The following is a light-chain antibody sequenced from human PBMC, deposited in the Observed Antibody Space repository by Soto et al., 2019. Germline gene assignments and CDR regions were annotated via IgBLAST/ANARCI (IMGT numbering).Light chain of an antibody. J-gene: IGLJ2*01. Sequence: QSALTQPASVSGSPGQSITISCTGTSDDIGANNYVSWYQHHPGKAPKILIYEAANRPSGISHRFSGSKSGNTDSLTISGLQAEDEADYFFTSYTSASTLVFGGGTKLTVL. V-gene: IGLV2-14*01. CDR2: EAA. CDR3: TSYTSASTLV. CDR1: SDDIGANNY.